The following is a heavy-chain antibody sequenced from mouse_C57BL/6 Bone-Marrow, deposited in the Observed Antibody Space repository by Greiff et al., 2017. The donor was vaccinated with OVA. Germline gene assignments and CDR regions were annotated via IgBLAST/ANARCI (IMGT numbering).Heavy chain of an antibody. D-gene: IGHD1-1*01. CDR1: GFNIKDDY. CDR2: IDPENGDT. Sequence: VQLQQSGAELVRPGASVKLSCTASGFNIKDDYMHWVKHRPEQGLEWIGWIDPENGDTEYASKFQGKATITADTSSNTAYLQLSSLTAEDTAVYYCTTCSYGSRPHYWGQGTTLTVSS. J-gene: IGHJ2*01. V-gene: IGHV14-4*01. CDR3: TTCSYGSRPHY.